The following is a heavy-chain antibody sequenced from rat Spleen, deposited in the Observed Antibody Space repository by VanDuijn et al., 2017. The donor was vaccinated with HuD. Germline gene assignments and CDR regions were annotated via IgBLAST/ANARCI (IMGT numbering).Heavy chain of an antibody. D-gene: IGHD4-3*01. V-gene: IGHV7-6*01. CDR2: IRNKANGYTT. J-gene: IGHJ2*01. CDR1: GFTFSAYW. CDR3: AKGIRGYYFDY. Sequence: EVQLVETGGGGVQPGRSLKLSCVASGFTFSAYWMYWVRQAPGKAPEWLAVIRNKANGYTTDYNPSVKGRFTISRDNTQDVLYLQMNSLRAEDTAIYYCAKGIRGYYFDYWGQGVMVIVSS.